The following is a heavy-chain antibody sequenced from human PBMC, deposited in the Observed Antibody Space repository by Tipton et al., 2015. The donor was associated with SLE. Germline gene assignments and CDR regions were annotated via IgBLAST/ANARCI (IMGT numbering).Heavy chain of an antibody. Sequence: SLRLSCAASGFIFDDYAMHWVRQAPGKGLEWVSGINWNIGDIGYADSGKGRFTISRDNAKRSLDLQINSLRAEDTAVYYCAGGAGWLIDYWGQGTLLTVSS. CDR2: INWNIGDI. CDR3: AGGAGWLIDY. V-gene: IGHV3-9*01. J-gene: IGHJ4*02. D-gene: IGHD5-24*01. CDR1: GFIFDDYA.